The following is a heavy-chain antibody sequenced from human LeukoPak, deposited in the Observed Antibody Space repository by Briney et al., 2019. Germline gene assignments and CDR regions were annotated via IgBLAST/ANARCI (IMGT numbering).Heavy chain of an antibody. V-gene: IGHV4-39*01. Sequence: PSETLSLTCTVSGGSISSSSYYWGWIRQPPGKGLEWIGSIYYSGSTYYNPSLKSRVTISVDTFKNQFSLKLSSVTAADTAVYYCARIEAVAATPDYFDYWGQGTLVTVSS. CDR3: ARIEAVAATPDYFDY. CDR2: IYYSGST. J-gene: IGHJ4*02. CDR1: GGSISSSSYY. D-gene: IGHD2-15*01.